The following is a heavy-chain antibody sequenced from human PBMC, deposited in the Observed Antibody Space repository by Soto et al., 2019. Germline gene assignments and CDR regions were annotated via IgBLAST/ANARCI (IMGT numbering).Heavy chain of an antibody. CDR3: ARDPPRRYNYGKGLDY. CDR1: GYTFISYG. D-gene: IGHD5-18*01. CDR2: ISAYNRNT. Sequence: QVQLVQSGAEVKKPGASVKVSCKASGYTFISYGISWVRQAPGQGLEWMGWISAYNRNTNYAMKLQGRVTMTTDTSTSTAYMELRSLRSDDTAVYYCARDPPRRYNYGKGLDYWGQGTLVTVSS. V-gene: IGHV1-18*04. J-gene: IGHJ4*02.